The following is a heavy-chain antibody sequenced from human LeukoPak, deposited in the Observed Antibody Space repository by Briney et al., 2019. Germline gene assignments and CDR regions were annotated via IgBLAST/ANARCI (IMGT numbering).Heavy chain of an antibody. D-gene: IGHD3-3*02. V-gene: IGHV4-59*01. Sequence: SETLSLTCTVSGGSISSYYWSWIRQPPGKGLEWIGYIYYSGSTNYIPSLKSRVTISVDTSKNQFSLKLSSVTAADTAVYYCARAHFWSGSSSMDVWGKGTTVTVSS. CDR3: ARAHFWSGSSSMDV. CDR1: GGSISSYY. CDR2: IYYSGST. J-gene: IGHJ6*03.